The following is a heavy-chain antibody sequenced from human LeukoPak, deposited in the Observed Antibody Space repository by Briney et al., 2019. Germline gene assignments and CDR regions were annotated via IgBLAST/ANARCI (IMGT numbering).Heavy chain of an antibody. V-gene: IGHV1-58*01. Sequence: SVKVSCKASGFTFTSSAVQWVRQARGERLEWIGWIVVGSGNTNYAQKFQERVTITRDMSTSAAYMELSSLRSEDTAVYYCAADPYDYGDYVLGYWGQGTLVTVSS. CDR1: GFTFTSSA. CDR3: AADPYDYGDYVLGY. CDR2: IVVGSGNT. J-gene: IGHJ4*02. D-gene: IGHD4-17*01.